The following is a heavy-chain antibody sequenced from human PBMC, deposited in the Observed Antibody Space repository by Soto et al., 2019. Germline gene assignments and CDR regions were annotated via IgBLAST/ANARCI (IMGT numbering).Heavy chain of an antibody. CDR3: ARDNFYDDILTGYFERNWFDP. V-gene: IGHV1-69*13. D-gene: IGHD3-9*01. CDR1: GYTFTSYD. CDR2: IIPIFGNA. J-gene: IGHJ5*02. Sequence: SVKVSCKASGYTFTSYDINWVRQATGQGLEWMGGIIPIFGNADYAQKFQGRVTITADESTSTAYMELSSLRSEDTAVYYCARDNFYDDILTGYFERNWFDPWGQGTLVTVSS.